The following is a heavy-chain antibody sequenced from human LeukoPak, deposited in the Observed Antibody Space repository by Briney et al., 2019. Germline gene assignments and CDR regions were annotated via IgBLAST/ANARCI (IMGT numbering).Heavy chain of an antibody. D-gene: IGHD3-10*01. V-gene: IGHV1-8*01. J-gene: IGHJ4*02. Sequence: EASVKVSCKASGYTFSTYDINWVRQATGQGLEWMGWVNPNSGNTGYAQKFQGRVTMTRNTSISTAYMELSGLRSEDTAVHYCARVRYYGPGIYYRGLAYWGQGSLVTVSS. CDR1: GYTFSTYD. CDR2: VNPNSGNT. CDR3: ARVRYYGPGIYYRGLAY.